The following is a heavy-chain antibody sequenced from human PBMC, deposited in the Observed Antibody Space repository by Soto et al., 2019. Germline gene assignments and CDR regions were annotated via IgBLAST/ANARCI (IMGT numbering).Heavy chain of an antibody. CDR2: ISGSGGST. J-gene: IGHJ6*02. Sequence: GGSLRLSCAASGFTFSSYAMSWVRQAPGKGLEWVSAISGSGGSTYYADSVKGRFTISRDNSKNTLYLQMNSLRAEDTAVYYCAKDRTPHYYHYGMDVWGQGTTVTVSS. CDR1: GFTFSSYA. V-gene: IGHV3-23*01. CDR3: AKDRTPHYYHYGMDV.